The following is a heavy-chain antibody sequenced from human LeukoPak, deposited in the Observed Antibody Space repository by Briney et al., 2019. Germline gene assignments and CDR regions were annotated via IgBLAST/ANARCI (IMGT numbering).Heavy chain of an antibody. J-gene: IGHJ4*02. CDR3: VRESEYYFDHSAFFDC. Sequence: GRSLRLSCAASGFTFTAYLIHWVRQAPGKGLEWVAVMSSDGNAMFYADSVKGRFTISRDNSKNTLYLQMNSLRAEDTAVYYCVRESEYYFDHSAFFDCWGQGTLVTVSS. CDR2: MSSDGNAM. CDR1: GFTFTAYL. V-gene: IGHV3-30-3*01. D-gene: IGHD3-22*01.